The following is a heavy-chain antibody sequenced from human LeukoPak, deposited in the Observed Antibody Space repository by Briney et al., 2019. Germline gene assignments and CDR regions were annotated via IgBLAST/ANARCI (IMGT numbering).Heavy chain of an antibody. D-gene: IGHD2-21*02. CDR2: INHSGST. CDR1: GGSFSGYY. V-gene: IGHV4-34*01. Sequence: SETLSLTCAVYGGSFSGYYWSWIRQPPGKGLEWIGEINHSGSTNYNPSLKSRVTISVDTSKNQFSLKLSSVTAADTAVYYCARYCGGDCYSGGFDYWGQGTLVTVSS. CDR3: ARYCGGDCYSGGFDY. J-gene: IGHJ4*02.